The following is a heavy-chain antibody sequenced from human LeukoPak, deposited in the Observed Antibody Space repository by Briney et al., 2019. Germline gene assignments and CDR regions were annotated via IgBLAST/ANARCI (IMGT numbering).Heavy chain of an antibody. J-gene: IGHJ4*02. CDR3: ARESHYYDSSGLDY. CDR1: GFTFSDYY. D-gene: IGHD3-22*01. V-gene: IGHV3-11*06. Sequence: GGSLRLSCAASGFTFSDYYMSWFRQAPGKGLEWVSYISSISSNIKYSDSVKGRFTISRDNAKNSLYLQMNSLRAEDTAVYYCARESHYYDSSGLDYWGQGTLVTVSS. CDR2: ISSISSNI.